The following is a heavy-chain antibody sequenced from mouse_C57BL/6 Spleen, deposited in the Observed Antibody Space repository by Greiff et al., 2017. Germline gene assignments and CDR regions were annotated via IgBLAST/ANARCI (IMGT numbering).Heavy chain of an antibody. Sequence: EVQVVESGGGLVKPGGSLKLSCAASGFTFSDYGMHWVRQAPEKGLEWVAYISRGSSYIYYADTVKGRFTISRDNAKNTLFLQMTSLRSEDTAMYYCAIYGNYDAMDYWGQGTSVTVSS. V-gene: IGHV5-17*01. CDR3: AIYGNYDAMDY. J-gene: IGHJ4*01. CDR1: GFTFSDYG. CDR2: ISRGSSYI. D-gene: IGHD2-1*01.